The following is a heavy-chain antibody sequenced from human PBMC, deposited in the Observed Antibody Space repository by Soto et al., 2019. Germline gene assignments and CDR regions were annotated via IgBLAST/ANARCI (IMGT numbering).Heavy chain of an antibody. Sequence: PSETLSLTCTVSGGSMSSGGYYWSWIRQHPGKGLEWIGYIYYSGSTYYNPSLKSRVTISVDTSKNQFSLKLSSVTAADTAVYYCARRFGELLYEEVFDYWGQGTLVTVSS. CDR2: IYYSGST. V-gene: IGHV4-31*03. J-gene: IGHJ4*02. CDR3: ARRFGELLYEEVFDY. CDR1: GGSMSSGGYY. D-gene: IGHD3-10*01.